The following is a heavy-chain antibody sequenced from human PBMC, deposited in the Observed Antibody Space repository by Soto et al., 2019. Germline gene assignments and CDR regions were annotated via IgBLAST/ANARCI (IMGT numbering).Heavy chain of an antibody. CDR1: GGSISSSNYY. D-gene: IGHD4-17*01. Sequence: SETLSLTCTVSGGSISSSNYYWGWIRQPPGKGLEWIGSINYSGNTYYNPSLNSRVTIFVDMSKSQFSLKLSSVTAADTAVYYCARRRRDGDYFDYWGQGTLVTVSS. CDR3: ARRRRDGDYFDY. V-gene: IGHV4-39*01. CDR2: INYSGNT. J-gene: IGHJ4*02.